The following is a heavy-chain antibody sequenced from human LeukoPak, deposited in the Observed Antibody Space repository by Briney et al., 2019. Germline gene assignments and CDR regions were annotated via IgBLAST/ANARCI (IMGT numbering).Heavy chain of an antibody. Sequence: SETLSLTCTVSGGSISGFYWSWIRQPAGKGLEWIGRIYNSASTNHNPSLKSRVTMSVDTSKNQFSLKLISVTAADTAVYYCARDRSSSWTRDWFDPWGQGTLVTVSS. CDR3: ARDRSSSWTRDWFDP. D-gene: IGHD6-13*01. CDR1: GGSISGFY. CDR2: IYNSAST. V-gene: IGHV4-4*07. J-gene: IGHJ5*02.